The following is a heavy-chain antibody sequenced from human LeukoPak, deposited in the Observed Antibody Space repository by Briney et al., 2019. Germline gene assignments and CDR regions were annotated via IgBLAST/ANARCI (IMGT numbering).Heavy chain of an antibody. CDR1: GFTFSSYA. CDR2: ISSSSSYI. J-gene: IGHJ5*02. CDR3: ARAQEVEWFDP. V-gene: IGHV3-21*01. Sequence: PGGSLRLSCAASGFTFSSYAMSWVRQAPGKGLEWVSSISSSSSYIYYADSVKGRFTISRDNAKNSLYLQMNSLRAEDTAVYYCARAQEVEWFDPWGQGTLVTVSS.